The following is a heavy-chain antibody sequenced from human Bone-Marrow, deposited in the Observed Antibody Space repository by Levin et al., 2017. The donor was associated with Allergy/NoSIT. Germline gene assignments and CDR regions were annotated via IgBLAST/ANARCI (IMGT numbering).Heavy chain of an antibody. CDR1: GGSLRMFY. Sequence: GSLRLSCTVSGGSLRMFYWSWIRQSAEKGLEWVGRIYHSGSTKFNPSLRSRVAMSVDRSRSQFSLRLTSVTAADTAFYYCARHGGDYYDTSAYDPTHFDYWGQGIPVIVSS. V-gene: IGHV4-4*07. D-gene: IGHD3-22*01. CDR3: ARHGGDYYDTSAYDPTHFDY. J-gene: IGHJ4*02. CDR2: IYHSGST.